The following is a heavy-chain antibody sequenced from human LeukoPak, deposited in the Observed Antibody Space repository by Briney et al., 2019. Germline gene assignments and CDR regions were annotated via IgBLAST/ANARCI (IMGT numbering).Heavy chain of an antibody. Sequence: SETLSLTCTVSGGSISSGGYYWSWIRQPPGKGLEWIGYIYYSGSTNYNPSLKSRVTISVDTSKNQFSLKLSSVTAADTAVYYCARALGYCSGGSCQKKRWGFSIEFDPWGQGTLVTVSS. CDR1: GGSISSGGYY. CDR3: ARALGYCSGGSCQKKRWGFSIEFDP. V-gene: IGHV4-61*08. CDR2: IYYSGST. J-gene: IGHJ5*02. D-gene: IGHD2-15*01.